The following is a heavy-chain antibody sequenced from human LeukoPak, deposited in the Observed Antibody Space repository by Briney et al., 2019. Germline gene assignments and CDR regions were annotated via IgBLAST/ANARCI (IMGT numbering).Heavy chain of an antibody. Sequence: PSETLSLTCTVSGGSISSGGYYWSWIRQHPGKGLEWIGYIYYSGSTYYNPSLKSRVTISVDTSKNQFSLKLSSVTAADTAVYYCARRVHYYGSGSYSLAFDYWGQGTLVTVSS. CDR1: GGSISSGGYY. D-gene: IGHD3-10*01. CDR3: ARRVHYYGSGSYSLAFDY. CDR2: IYYSGST. V-gene: IGHV4-31*03. J-gene: IGHJ4*02.